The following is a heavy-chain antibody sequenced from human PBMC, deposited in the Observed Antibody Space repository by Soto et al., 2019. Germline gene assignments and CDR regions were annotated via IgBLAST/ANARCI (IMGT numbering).Heavy chain of an antibody. D-gene: IGHD5-18*01. CDR2: IIPIFGTT. J-gene: IGHJ5*01. CDR3: ARVAYTSRATHWFDC. Sequence: SSEQVSYTASRGTFTHYAVRWVRQAPGQGLEWMGDIIPIFGTTSYAQKFQGRVTIAADESTSTGYMELTNLRSEDTALYYCARVAYTSRATHWFDCWGQGTLVTVSS. V-gene: IGHV1-69*13. CDR1: RGTFTHYA.